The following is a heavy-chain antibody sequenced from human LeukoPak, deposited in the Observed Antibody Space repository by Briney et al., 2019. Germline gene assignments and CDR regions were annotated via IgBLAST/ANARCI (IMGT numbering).Heavy chain of an antibody. CDR1: GGTFSSYA. Sequence: SVKVSCKASGGTFSSYAISWVRQAPGQGLEWMGGIIPIFGTANYAQKFQGRVTITADESTTTAYMELNSLRSEDTAVYYCARMYSSSYRTPGRNPFFDYWGQGTLVTVSS. J-gene: IGHJ4*02. D-gene: IGHD6-6*01. V-gene: IGHV1-69*01. CDR3: ARMYSSSYRTPGRNPFFDY. CDR2: IIPIFGTA.